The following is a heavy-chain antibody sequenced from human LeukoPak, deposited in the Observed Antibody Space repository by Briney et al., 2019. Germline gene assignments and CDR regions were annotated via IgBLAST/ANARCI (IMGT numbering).Heavy chain of an antibody. V-gene: IGHV4-59*01. Sequence: PSETLSLTCTVSGGSIGSYYWYWLRQPPGKGLEWIGNMYYSGSTNYNPSLKSRVTISVDSSKNQFSLKLSSVTAADTAVYYCAGADSSSWVDYWGQGTLVTVSS. CDR1: GGSIGSYY. D-gene: IGHD6-13*01. J-gene: IGHJ4*02. CDR3: AGADSSSWVDY. CDR2: MYYSGST.